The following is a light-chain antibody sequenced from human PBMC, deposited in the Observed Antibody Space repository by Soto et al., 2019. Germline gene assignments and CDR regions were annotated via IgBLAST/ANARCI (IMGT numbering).Light chain of an antibody. CDR1: QSVSNNY. CDR3: QQRSNWPIT. V-gene: IGKV3-11*01. Sequence: EIVLTQSPGTLSVSPGERATRSLRASQSVSNNYLAWYQQKPGQAPRLLIYGASNRATGIPARFSGSGSGTDFTLTISSLEPEDFAVYYCQQRSNWPITFGQGTRLEIK. CDR2: GAS. J-gene: IGKJ5*01.